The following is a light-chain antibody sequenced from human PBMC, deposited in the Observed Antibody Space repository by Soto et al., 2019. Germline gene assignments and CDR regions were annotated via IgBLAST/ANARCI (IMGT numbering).Light chain of an antibody. CDR3: GSWDSSLSAYV. J-gene: IGLJ1*01. CDR1: SSDVGGYNY. CDR2: DDN. V-gene: IGLV2-8*01. Sequence: QSALTQPPSASGSPGQSVTISCTGTSSDVGGYNYVSWYQQQPGKAPKLIIYDDNKRPSGIPDRFSGSKSGTSATLGITGFQTGDEADYYCGSWDSSLSAYVFGTGTKLTVL.